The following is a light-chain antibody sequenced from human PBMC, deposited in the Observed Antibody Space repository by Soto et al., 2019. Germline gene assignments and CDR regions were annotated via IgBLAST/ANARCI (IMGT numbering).Light chain of an antibody. CDR2: EAS. CDR1: SSDIGAYNY. V-gene: IGLV2-14*01. Sequence: QSALTQPASVSGSPRQSITISCTGTSSDIGAYNYVSWYHQHPGKAPKLLIYEASNRPSGVSHRFSGSKSGNTASLTISGLQTEDEADYYCSSYTTRSIWVFGGGTKLTVL. CDR3: SSYTTRSIWV. J-gene: IGLJ3*02.